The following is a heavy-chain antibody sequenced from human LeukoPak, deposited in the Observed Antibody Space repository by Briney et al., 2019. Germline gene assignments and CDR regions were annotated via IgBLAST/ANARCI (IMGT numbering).Heavy chain of an antibody. CDR1: GDSFTSGNYN. V-gene: IGHV4-61*02. Sequence: SETLSLTCIVSGDSFTSGNYNWSWIRQPAGKGLEWIGRIYAEGTNYNPSLKSRVTISIDTSKNQFSLKMTSVTAADKAVYYCAKARVYPATTNWYFYYYYYYMDVWGKGTTVTVSS. CDR2: IYAEGT. J-gene: IGHJ6*03. D-gene: IGHD1-14*01. CDR3: AKARVYPATTNWYFYYYYYYMDV.